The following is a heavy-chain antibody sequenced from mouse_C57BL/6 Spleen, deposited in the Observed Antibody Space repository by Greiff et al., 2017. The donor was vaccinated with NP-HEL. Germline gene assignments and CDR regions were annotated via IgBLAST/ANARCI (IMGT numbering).Heavy chain of an antibody. CDR3: ARSYSNYWYFDV. CDR1: GYTFTSYW. CDR2: INPSNGGT. D-gene: IGHD2-5*01. V-gene: IGHV1-53*01. J-gene: IGHJ1*03. Sequence: QVQLKQPGTELVKPGASVKLSCKASGYTFTSYWMHWVKQRPGQGLEWIGNINPSNGGTNYNEKFKSKATLTVDKSSSTAYMQLSSLTSEDAAVYNCARSYSNYWYFDVWGKGTTVTVSS.